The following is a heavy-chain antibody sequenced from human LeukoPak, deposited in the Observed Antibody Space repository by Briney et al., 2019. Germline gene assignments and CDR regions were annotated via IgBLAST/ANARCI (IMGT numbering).Heavy chain of an antibody. CDR2: IPGSGGST. CDR1: GITFSSYA. D-gene: IGHD3-3*01. J-gene: IGHJ5*02. CDR3: AKDTRPYDFWSGHLFDP. V-gene: IGHV3-23*01. Sequence: GGSLRLSCAASGITFSSYAMSWVRQAPGKGLEWVSGIPGSGGSTFYADSVKGRFTISRDNSKNTLYMQMNSLRAEDTALYYCAKDTRPYDFWSGHLFDPWGQGTLVTVSS.